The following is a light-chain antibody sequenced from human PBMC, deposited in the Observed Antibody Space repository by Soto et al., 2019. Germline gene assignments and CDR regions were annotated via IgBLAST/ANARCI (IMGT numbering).Light chain of an antibody. CDR3: QSYDSSLSGVV. V-gene: IGLV1-44*01. CDR1: SSNIGSNS. Sequence: QSVLTQPPSASGTPGQRVTMSCSGSSSNIGSNSVNWYQQVPGTAPKLLIHSNNQRPSGVPDRFSGSKSGTSASLAITGLQADDEAHYYCQSYDSSLSGVVFGGGTKLTVL. J-gene: IGLJ2*01. CDR2: SNN.